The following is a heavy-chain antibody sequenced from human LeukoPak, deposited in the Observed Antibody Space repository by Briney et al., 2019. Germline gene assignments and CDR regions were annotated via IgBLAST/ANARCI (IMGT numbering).Heavy chain of an antibody. J-gene: IGHJ6*03. V-gene: IGHV1-2*02. D-gene: IGHD2-2*01. Sequence: ASVKVSCKASGYTFTGYYMHWVRQAPGQGLEWMGWINPNSGGTNFAQNFQGRVTMTRDTSISTAYMELSRLRSDDTAVYYCARDQVVVVPAASQDYYYMDVWGKGTTVTISS. CDR2: INPNSGGT. CDR1: GYTFTGYY. CDR3: ARDQVVVVPAASQDYYYMDV.